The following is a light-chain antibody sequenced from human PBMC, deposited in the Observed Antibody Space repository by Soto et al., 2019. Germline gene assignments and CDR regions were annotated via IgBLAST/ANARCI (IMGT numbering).Light chain of an antibody. Sequence: QSVLTQPASVSGSPGQSITISCTGTSSDVGGYNYVSWYQQHPGKAPKLMIYDVSNRPSGVSNRFSGSKSGNTASLTISGLQAEEEADYYCSSYTSSSTHHYVFGTGTKVTVL. CDR2: DVS. CDR3: SSYTSSSTHHYV. V-gene: IGLV2-14*01. J-gene: IGLJ1*01. CDR1: SSDVGGYNY.